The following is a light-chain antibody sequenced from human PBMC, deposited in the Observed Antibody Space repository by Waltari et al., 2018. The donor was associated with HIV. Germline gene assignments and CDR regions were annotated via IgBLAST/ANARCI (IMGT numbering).Light chain of an antibody. V-gene: IGLV2-23*02. CDR3: CSYAGSSTFVV. J-gene: IGLJ2*01. Sequence: QSALTQPASVSGSPGQSITISCTGTSSDVGRSNLVSWYQQPPGKAPKLMIYEVSKRPSGVSNRFSGSKSGNTAYLTISGLQAEDEADYYCCSYAGSSTFVVFGGGTKLTVL. CDR2: EVS. CDR1: SSDVGRSNL.